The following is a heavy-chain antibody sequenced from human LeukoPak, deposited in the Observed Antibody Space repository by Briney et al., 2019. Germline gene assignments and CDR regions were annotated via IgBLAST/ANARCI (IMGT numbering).Heavy chain of an antibody. CDR2: IYYSGTT. CDR3: ARGNNFDISGYYFYWYFDL. CDR1: AGSFSSYY. V-gene: IGHV4-59*01. J-gene: IGHJ2*01. D-gene: IGHD3-22*01. Sequence: SETLSLTCAVSAGSFSSYYWSWVRQPPGKGLEWIGYIYYSGTTNYNPSLKSRVTFSVDTSKSQFSLKLSSVTAADTAVYYCARGNNFDISGYYFYWYFDLWGRGTLVTVSS.